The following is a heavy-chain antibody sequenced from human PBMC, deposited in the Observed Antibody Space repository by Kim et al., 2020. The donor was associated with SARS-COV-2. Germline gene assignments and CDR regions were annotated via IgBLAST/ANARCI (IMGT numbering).Heavy chain of an antibody. J-gene: IGHJ4*02. CDR1: GGSFSGYY. CDR3: ASSGTWYGSGRVTLYYFDY. CDR2: INHSGST. Sequence: SETLSLTCAVYGGSFSGYYWSWIRQPPGKGLEWIGEINHSGSTNYNPSLKSRVTISVDTSKNQFSLKLSSVTAADTAVYYCASSGTWYGSGRVTLYYFDYWGQGTLVTVSS. D-gene: IGHD3-10*01. V-gene: IGHV4-34*01.